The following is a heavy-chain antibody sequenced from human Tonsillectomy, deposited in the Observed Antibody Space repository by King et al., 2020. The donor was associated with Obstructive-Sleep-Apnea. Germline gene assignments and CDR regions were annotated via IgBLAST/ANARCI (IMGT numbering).Heavy chain of an antibody. V-gene: IGHV1-18*01. D-gene: IGHD2-21*02. J-gene: IGHJ4*02. CDR2: ISAYSGNT. CDR1: GYTFSTYG. Sequence: VQLVESGAEVKKPGASVKVSCKASGYTFSTYGITWVRQAPGQGLEWMGWISAYSGNTDYAQNLQGRVTMTTDTSTSTAYMALRSLRSDDTAGYFFARVQSREVTDYWGQGPLVTVSS. CDR3: ARVQSREVTDY.